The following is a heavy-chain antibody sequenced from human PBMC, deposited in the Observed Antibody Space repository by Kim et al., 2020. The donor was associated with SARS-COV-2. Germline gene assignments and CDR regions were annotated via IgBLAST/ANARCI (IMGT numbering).Heavy chain of an antibody. CDR2: IKSKTDGGTT. CDR1: GFTFSNAW. Sequence: GGSLRLSCAASGFTFSNAWMSWVRQAPGKGLEWVGRIKSKTDGGTTDYAAPVKGRFTISRDDSKNTLYLQMNSLKTEDTAVYYCTTAPYDILTGPSIGMDVWGQGTTVTVSS. V-gene: IGHV3-15*01. CDR3: TTAPYDILTGPSIGMDV. D-gene: IGHD3-9*01. J-gene: IGHJ6*02.